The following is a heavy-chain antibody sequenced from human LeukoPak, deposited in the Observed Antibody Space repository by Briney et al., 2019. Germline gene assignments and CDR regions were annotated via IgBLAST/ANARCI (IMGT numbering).Heavy chain of an antibody. D-gene: IGHD4-11*01. V-gene: IGHV4-59*12. Sequence: SETLSLTCTVSGGSISSYYWSWIRQPPGKGLEWIGYIYYSGSTNYNPSLKSRVTISVDTSKNQFSLKLSSVTAADTAVYYCARNRGSTVITDHYYYYYMDVWGKGTTVTVSS. CDR2: IYYSGST. J-gene: IGHJ6*03. CDR1: GGSISSYY. CDR3: ARNRGSTVITDHYYYYYMDV.